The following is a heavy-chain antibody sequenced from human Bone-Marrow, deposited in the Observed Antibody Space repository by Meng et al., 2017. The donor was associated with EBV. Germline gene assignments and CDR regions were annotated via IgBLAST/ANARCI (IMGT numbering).Heavy chain of an antibody. V-gene: IGHV3-53*01. Sequence: VRRWVSGGVLFLPERSLGHSCAAFGVSVNYKYRSWVRQAPGNCLEFVSVIYSGGSTYYADSVKGRFTISRDNSKNTLYLQMNTLRAEDTAVYYCARGISSSLRFEDYWGQGTLVTVSS. CDR3: ARGISSSLRFEDY. D-gene: IGHD6-6*01. CDR2: IYSGGST. CDR1: GVSVNYKY. J-gene: IGHJ4*02.